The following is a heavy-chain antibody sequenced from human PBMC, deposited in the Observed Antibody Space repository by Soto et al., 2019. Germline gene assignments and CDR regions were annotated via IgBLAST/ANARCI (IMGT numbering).Heavy chain of an antibody. CDR2: IYPGDSET. CDR1: GYTFTIYW. Sequence: GESLKISCTGSGYTFTIYWIGLVLQMPGRGLEWMAIIYPGDSETRYSPSFQGQVTISADKSISTAYLQWNSLKASDTAMYYCARSPNFCSGGTCYALRFDYWGQGTLVTVSS. CDR3: ARSPNFCSGGTCYALRFDY. J-gene: IGHJ4*02. D-gene: IGHD2-15*01. V-gene: IGHV5-51*01.